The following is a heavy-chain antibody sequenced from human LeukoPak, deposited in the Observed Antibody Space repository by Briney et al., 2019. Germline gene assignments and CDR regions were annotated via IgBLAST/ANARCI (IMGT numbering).Heavy chain of an antibody. V-gene: IGHV1-69*06. D-gene: IGHD4-17*01. CDR1: ENTFNTYA. CDR3: AREFDYGDYSFDY. J-gene: IGHJ4*02. Sequence: SVKVSCKASENTFNTYAISWVRQAPGQGLEWMGGIIPVSLTADYAQNLQGRVTITANKSTSTAYMELRSLRSDDTAVYYCAREFDYGDYSFDYWGQGTLVTVSS. CDR2: IIPVSLTA.